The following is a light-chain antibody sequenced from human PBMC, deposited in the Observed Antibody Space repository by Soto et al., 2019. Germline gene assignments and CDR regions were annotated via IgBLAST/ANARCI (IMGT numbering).Light chain of an antibody. J-gene: IGKJ3*01. V-gene: IGKV1-9*01. CDR2: GAS. CDR1: QGLNAN. CDR3: QQHNTFPLT. Sequence: DMQLTQSPSFLSASIGDRVTITYRASQGLNANLAWYQQKPGKAPKLLIYGASTLQSGVPSRFSGSLSGIEFTLTISSLQPEDFAIYYCQQHNTFPLTFGPGTKVDV.